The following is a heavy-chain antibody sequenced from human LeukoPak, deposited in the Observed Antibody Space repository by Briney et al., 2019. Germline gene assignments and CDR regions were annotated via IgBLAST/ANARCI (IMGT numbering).Heavy chain of an antibody. D-gene: IGHD3-3*01. J-gene: IGHJ4*02. Sequence: GGSLRLSCAASGFTFSSYAMSWVRQAPGKGLEWVSAISGSGGSTYYADSVKGRFTISRDNSKNTLYLQMNSLRAEDTAVYYYAKPGLRFLEWLSPFDYWGQGTLVTVSS. CDR3: AKPGLRFLEWLSPFDY. CDR1: GFTFSSYA. V-gene: IGHV3-23*01. CDR2: ISGSGGST.